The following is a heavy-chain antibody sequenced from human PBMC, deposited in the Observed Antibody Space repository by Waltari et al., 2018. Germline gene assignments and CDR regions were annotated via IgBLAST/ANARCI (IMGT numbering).Heavy chain of an antibody. CDR1: GYTFIDHY. J-gene: IGHJ4*02. D-gene: IGHD2-15*01. CDR2: VDAEDGEA. V-gene: IGHV1-69-2*01. Sequence: EVQLVQYGAEVKKPGATVKISCKASGYTFIDHYLNWVRQAPGKGLEWMVDVDAEDGEADYAQKFQCRVTITADTSTDTAHMELSSLISVDTALYFCARGGVARDSMDVWGRGVLVTVSS. CDR3: ARGGVARDSMDV.